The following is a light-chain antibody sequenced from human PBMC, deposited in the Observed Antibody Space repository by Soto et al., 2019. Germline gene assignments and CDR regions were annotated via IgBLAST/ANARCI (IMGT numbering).Light chain of an antibody. Sequence: QSVLTQPASVSGSPGQLITISCTGTSSDVGAYNYVSWYQQHPGKAPKLMIYEVRNRPSGVSDRFSGSRSGNTASLTISGLQAEDESDYYCSSYTSSSTWVFGGGTKLTVL. CDR3: SSYTSSSTWV. CDR2: EVR. V-gene: IGLV2-14*01. J-gene: IGLJ3*02. CDR1: SSDVGAYNY.